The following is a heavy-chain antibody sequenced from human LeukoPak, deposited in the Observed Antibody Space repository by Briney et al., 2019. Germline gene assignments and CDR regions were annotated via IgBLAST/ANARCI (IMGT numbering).Heavy chain of an antibody. CDR2: ISFHGTDS. V-gene: IGHV3-30*04. J-gene: IGHJ6*03. CDR3: AKGSESGYSYGYSYYYYMDV. D-gene: IGHD5-18*01. Sequence: GGSLRLSCAASGFTFISYAIHWVRQAPGKGLEWVAVISFHGTDSFYADSVKGRFTISRDNSKNTLYLQMNSLRAEDTAVYYCAKGSESGYSYGYSYYYYMDVWGKGTTVTVSS. CDR1: GFTFISYA.